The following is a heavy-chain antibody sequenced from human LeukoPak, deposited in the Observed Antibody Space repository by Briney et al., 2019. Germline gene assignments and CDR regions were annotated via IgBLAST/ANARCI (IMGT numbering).Heavy chain of an antibody. CDR2: FDPEDGET. J-gene: IGHJ4*02. CDR3: ARGVGYCTNGVCSRGLFDY. CDR1: GYTLTELS. V-gene: IGHV1-24*01. D-gene: IGHD2-8*01. Sequence: ASVKVSCKVSGYTLTELSMHWVRQAPGKGLEWMGGFDPEDGETIYAQKFQGRVTMTEDTSTDTAYMDLSSLRFEDTAVYYCARGVGYCTNGVCSRGLFDYWGQGTLVTVSS.